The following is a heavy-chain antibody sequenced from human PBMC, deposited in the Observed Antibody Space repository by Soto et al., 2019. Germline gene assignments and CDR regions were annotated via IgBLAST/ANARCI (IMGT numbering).Heavy chain of an antibody. CDR2: INHSGST. Sequence: SETLSLTWAVYGGSFSGYYWSRIRQPPGKGLEWIGEINHSGSTNYNPSLKSRVTISVDTSKNQFSLKLSSVTAADTAVYYCARGRRMGATTLAFRYYYMDVWGKGTTVTVSS. V-gene: IGHV4-34*01. CDR3: ARGRRMGATTLAFRYYYMDV. CDR1: GGSFSGYY. D-gene: IGHD1-26*01. J-gene: IGHJ6*03.